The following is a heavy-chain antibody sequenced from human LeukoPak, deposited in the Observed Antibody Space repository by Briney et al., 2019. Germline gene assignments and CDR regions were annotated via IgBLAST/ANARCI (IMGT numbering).Heavy chain of an antibody. CDR1: GFTFNTYS. CDR2: ISSSSTYI. CDR3: ASTYVVVTAVHDAFHI. Sequence: GGSLRLSCAASGFTFNTYSMNWVRQAPGKGLEWVSSISSSSTYIYYADSVKGRFTISRDNAKNSLYLQMNSLRAEDTAVYYCASTYVVVTAVHDAFHIWGQGTMVTVSS. V-gene: IGHV3-21*01. D-gene: IGHD2-21*02. J-gene: IGHJ3*02.